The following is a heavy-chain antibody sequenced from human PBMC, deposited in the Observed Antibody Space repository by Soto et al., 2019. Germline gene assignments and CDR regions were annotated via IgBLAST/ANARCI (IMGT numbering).Heavy chain of an antibody. CDR1: GGTFSSYT. CDR3: ARDHKGDSYCTGGEVVFYY. Sequence: QVQLVQSGAEVKKPGSSVKVSCKASGGTFSSYTISWVRQAPGQGLEWMGRIIPILGIANYAQKFQGRVTITADKSTSTGYMELSSLRCEDTAVYYCARDHKGDSYCTGGEVVFYYWGQGTLVTVSS. V-gene: IGHV1-69*08. J-gene: IGHJ4*02. D-gene: IGHD5-18*01. CDR2: IIPILGIA.